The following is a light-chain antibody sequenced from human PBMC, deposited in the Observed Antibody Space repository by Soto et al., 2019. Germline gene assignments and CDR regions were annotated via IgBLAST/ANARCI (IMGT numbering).Light chain of an antibody. CDR2: KAS. CDR1: QNINNW. CDR3: QQYNTYSFT. J-gene: IGKJ3*01. Sequence: DIQMTQSPSTLSASVGDRVTITCRASQNINNWLAWYQQKPGKAPKLLIYKASTLESGVPSRFSGSGFGTEFTLTISSLQPDDFATYYCQQYNTYSFTFGPGAKVDTK. V-gene: IGKV1-5*03.